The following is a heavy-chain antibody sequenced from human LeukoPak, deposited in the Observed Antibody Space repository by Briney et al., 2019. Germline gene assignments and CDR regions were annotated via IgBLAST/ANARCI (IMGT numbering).Heavy chain of an antibody. CDR3: ARDPPHGMDV. V-gene: IGHV3-21*01. J-gene: IGHJ6*02. Sequence: GGSLRLSCAASGFTFSSYSMNWVRQAPGRGLEWVSSISSSSSYIYYADSVKGRFTISRDNAKNSLYLQMNSLRAEDTAVYYCARDPPHGMDVWGQGTTVTVSS. CDR1: GFTFSSYS. CDR2: ISSSSSYI.